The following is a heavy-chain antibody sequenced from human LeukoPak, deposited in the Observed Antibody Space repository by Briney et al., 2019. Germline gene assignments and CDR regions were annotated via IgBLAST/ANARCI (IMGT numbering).Heavy chain of an antibody. D-gene: IGHD3-3*01. CDR1: GGLISSYY. Sequence: SETLSLTCTVSGGLISSYYWIWIRQPPGKGLEWFGNIYYSGSTNYNPSLKSRITISVDTSKNQFSLKLSSVTAADTAVYYCARTSNYDFWSGYYKDNWFDPWGQGTLVTVSS. CDR3: ARTSNYDFWSGYYKDNWFDP. CDR2: IYYSGST. V-gene: IGHV4-59*01. J-gene: IGHJ5*02.